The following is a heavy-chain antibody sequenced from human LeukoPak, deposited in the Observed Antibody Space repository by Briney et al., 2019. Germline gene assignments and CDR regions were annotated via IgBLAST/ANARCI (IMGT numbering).Heavy chain of an antibody. Sequence: PSETLSLTCTASGGSISSYYWSWIRQPPGKGLEWIGYIYYSGSTNYNPSLKSRVTISVDTSKNQFSLKLSSVTAADTAVYYCARAKYGSGGVTYYYYMDVWGKGTTVTISS. V-gene: IGHV4-59*01. J-gene: IGHJ6*03. CDR3: ARAKYGSGGVTYYYYMDV. CDR1: GGSISSYY. CDR2: IYYSGST. D-gene: IGHD3-10*01.